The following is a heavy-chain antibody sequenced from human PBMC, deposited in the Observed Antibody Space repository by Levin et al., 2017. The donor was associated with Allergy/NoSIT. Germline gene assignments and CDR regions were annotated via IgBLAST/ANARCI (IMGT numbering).Heavy chain of an antibody. Sequence: LSLPCAASGFPFSSHWMHWVRQAPGKGLVWVSRIKYDGSSTTYADSVKGRFTISRDNAKNTVHLQMNSLRAEDTAIYYCARYCTGGGCLDYWGQGTLVTVSS. J-gene: IGHJ4*02. CDR1: GFPFSSHW. D-gene: IGHD2-8*02. V-gene: IGHV3-74*01. CDR2: IKYDGSST. CDR3: ARYCTGGGCLDY.